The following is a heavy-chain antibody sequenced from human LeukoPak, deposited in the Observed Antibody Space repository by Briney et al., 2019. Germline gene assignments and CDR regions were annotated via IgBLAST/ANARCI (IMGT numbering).Heavy chain of an antibody. J-gene: IGHJ3*02. V-gene: IGHV4-61*02. D-gene: IGHD3-10*01. Sequence: SETLSLTCTVSGGSISSGSYYWSWIRQPAGKGLEWIGRISTSGSTNYNPSLKSRVTISVDTSKNQFSLRLSSVTAADTAVYYCARGQVLWWSYAFDIWGQGTMVTVSS. CDR3: ARGQVLWWSYAFDI. CDR1: GGSISSGSYY. CDR2: ISTSGST.